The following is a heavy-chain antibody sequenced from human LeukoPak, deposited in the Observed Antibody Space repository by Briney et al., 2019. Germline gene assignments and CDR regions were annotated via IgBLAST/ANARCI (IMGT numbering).Heavy chain of an antibody. CDR2: IYYSRST. D-gene: IGHD3-22*01. CDR3: ARFAPYYYDSSGTLDY. V-gene: IGHV4-59*08. J-gene: IGHJ4*02. CDR1: GGSISSYY. Sequence: PSETLSLTCTVSGGSISSYYWSWIRQPPGKGLEWIGYIYYSRSTNYNPSLKSRVTISVDTSKNQLSLKLSSVTAADTAVYYCARFAPYYYDSSGTLDYWGQGTLVTVSS.